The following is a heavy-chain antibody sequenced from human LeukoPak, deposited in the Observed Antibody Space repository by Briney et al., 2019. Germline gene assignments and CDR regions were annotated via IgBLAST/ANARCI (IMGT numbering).Heavy chain of an antibody. V-gene: IGHV4-39*01. CDR2: IYHTGST. Sequence: SETLSLTCTVSGGSISSSNYYWGWIRQPPGKGLEWIGNIYHTGSTYYNPSLKSRVTISVDTSKNQFSLKLSSVTAADTAVYYCARHAMLLLWFGELLLSPGWFDPWGQGTLVTVSS. D-gene: IGHD3-10*01. J-gene: IGHJ5*02. CDR1: GGSISSSNYY. CDR3: ARHAMLLLWFGELLLSPGWFDP.